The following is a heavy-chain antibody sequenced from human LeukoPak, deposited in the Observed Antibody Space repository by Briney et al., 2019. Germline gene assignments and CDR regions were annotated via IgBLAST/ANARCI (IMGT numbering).Heavy chain of an antibody. D-gene: IGHD5-18*01. CDR3: ARHVDTAMVTIDY. CDR2: IYPGDSDT. CDR1: GYSFSDFW. V-gene: IGHV5-51*01. J-gene: IGHJ4*02. Sequence: GESLKISCKGSGYSFSDFWIVWVRQMPGQGLEWMGIIYPGDSDTRYSPSFQGQVTISADKSISTAYLQWSSLKASDTAMYYCARHVDTAMVTIDYWGQGTLVTVSS.